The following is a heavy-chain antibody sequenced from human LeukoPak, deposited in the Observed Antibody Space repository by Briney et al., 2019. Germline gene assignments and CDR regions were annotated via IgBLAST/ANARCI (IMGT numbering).Heavy chain of an antibody. J-gene: IGHJ4*02. D-gene: IGHD5-12*01. CDR1: GFTFSRYW. Sequence: PGGSLRLSCTASGFTFSRYWMTWVRQAPGKGLEWVANIKEDGSAKYYVDSMKGRFTIPRDNAKNSLYLQINSLRAEDTAVYYCARDSPGYGGYSYWGQGTLVTVSS. V-gene: IGHV3-7*04. CDR2: IKEDGSAK. CDR3: ARDSPGYGGYSY.